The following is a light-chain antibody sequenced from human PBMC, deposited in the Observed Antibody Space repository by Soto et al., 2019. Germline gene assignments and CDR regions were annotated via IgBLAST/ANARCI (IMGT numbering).Light chain of an antibody. J-gene: IGKJ4*01. CDR3: QQYGSVPLT. Sequence: EIVLTQSPGTLSLSPGERATLSCRASESVSTNYLAWYQQKPGQDPRLLISGASSRATGIPDRFSGSGSGADFTLTINRLEPEDFAVYYCQQYGSVPLTFGGGTKVEIK. CDR2: GAS. V-gene: IGKV3-20*01. CDR1: ESVSTNY.